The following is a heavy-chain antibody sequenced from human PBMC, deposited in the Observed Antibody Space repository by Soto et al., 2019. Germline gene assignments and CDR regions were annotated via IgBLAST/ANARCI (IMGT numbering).Heavy chain of an antibody. D-gene: IGHD3-10*01. J-gene: IGHJ4*02. CDR3: ARHGGSYGLEEAAFDY. CDR1: GGSISSSSYY. V-gene: IGHV4-39*01. CDR2: IYYSGST. Sequence: PSETLSLTCTVSGGSISSSSYYWGWIRQPPGKGLEWIGSIYYSGSTYYNPSLKSRVTISVDTSKNQFSLKLSSVTAADTAVYYCARHGGSYGLEEAAFDYWGQGTLVTVSS.